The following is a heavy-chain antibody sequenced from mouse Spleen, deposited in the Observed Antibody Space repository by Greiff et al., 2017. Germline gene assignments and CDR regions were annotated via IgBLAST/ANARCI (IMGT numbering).Heavy chain of an antibody. Sequence: EVKVEESGGGLVKPGGSLKLSCAASGFAFSSYDMSWVRQTPEKRLEWVATISSGGSYTYYPDSVKGRFTISRDNARNTLYLQMSSLRSEDTALYYCARGRYDRVFDYWGQGTTLTVSS. D-gene: IGHD2-14*01. CDR1: GFAFSSYD. CDR3: ARGRYDRVFDY. J-gene: IGHJ2*01. CDR2: ISSGGSYT. V-gene: IGHV5-9*02.